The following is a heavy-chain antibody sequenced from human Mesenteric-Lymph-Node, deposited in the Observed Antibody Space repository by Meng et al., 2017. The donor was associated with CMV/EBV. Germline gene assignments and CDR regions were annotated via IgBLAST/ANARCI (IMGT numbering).Heavy chain of an antibody. Sequence: GESLKISCAASGFSFRSYGMSWVRQAPGKGLEWVSLIYYDENTAYYADSVKGRFTTSRDNSKNTLYLQMNSLRAEDTAIYYCAKKFTTGYDYWGPGTLVTVSS. D-gene: IGHD1-1*01. J-gene: IGHJ4*01. CDR1: GFSFRSYG. CDR2: IYYDENTA. V-gene: IGHV3-23*03. CDR3: AKKFTTGYDY.